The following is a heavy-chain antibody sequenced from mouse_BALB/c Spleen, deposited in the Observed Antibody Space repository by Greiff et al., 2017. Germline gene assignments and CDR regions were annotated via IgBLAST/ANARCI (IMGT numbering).Heavy chain of an antibody. J-gene: IGHJ3*01. CDR1: GFNIKDTY. D-gene: IGHD2-10*02. V-gene: IGHV14-3*02. CDR2: IDPANGNT. CDR3: ARGKYGNYFFAY. Sequence: VQLQQSGAELVKPGASVKLSCTASGFNIKDTYMHWVKQRPEQGLEWIGRIDPANGNTKYDPKFQGKATITADTSSNTAYLQLSSLTSEDTAVYYCARGKYGNYFFAYWGQGTLVTVSA.